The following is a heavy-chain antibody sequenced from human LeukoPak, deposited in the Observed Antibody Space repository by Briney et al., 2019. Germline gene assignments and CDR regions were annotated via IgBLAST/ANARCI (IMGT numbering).Heavy chain of an antibody. J-gene: IGHJ4*02. V-gene: IGHV3-33*01. Sequence: GGSLRLSCAASGFTFSSYGMHWVRQAPGQGLEWVAVIWYDGSNKYYADSVKGRFTISRDNSKNTLYLQMNSLRAEDTAVYYCARDRYCGSTSCYTPGGFDYWGQGTLVTVSS. D-gene: IGHD2-2*02. CDR2: IWYDGSNK. CDR3: ARDRYCGSTSCYTPGGFDY. CDR1: GFTFSSYG.